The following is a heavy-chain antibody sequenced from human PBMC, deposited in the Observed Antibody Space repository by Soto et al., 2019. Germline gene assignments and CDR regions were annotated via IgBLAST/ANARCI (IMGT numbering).Heavy chain of an antibody. Sequence: GGSLRLSCAASGFTFSNYNMNWVRQTPGKGLEWVSYITYSSTTISYADSVNGRFTISRDNAKNSLYLQMNSLRDEDTAVYYCARAGLAPFDYWGQGTLVTVSA. CDR3: ARAGLAPFDY. CDR2: ITYSSTTI. V-gene: IGHV3-48*02. J-gene: IGHJ4*02. D-gene: IGHD6-19*01. CDR1: GFTFSNYN.